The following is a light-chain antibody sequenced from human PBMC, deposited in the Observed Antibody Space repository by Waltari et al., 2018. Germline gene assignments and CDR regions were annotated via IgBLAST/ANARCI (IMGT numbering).Light chain of an antibody. J-gene: IGLJ1*01. CDR3: SSYAGSNTYI. CDR1: SSDIGYYNP. CDR2: EVS. Sequence: QAAPPQPPSVSGSPGHSVTLSCPGTSSDIGYYNPVSWYQQHPGKAPKLMCYEVSKRPSGVSDSFSGSKSGNTASLTISGLQAEDEADYYCSSYAGSNTYIFGAGTRLTVL. V-gene: IGLV2-11*01.